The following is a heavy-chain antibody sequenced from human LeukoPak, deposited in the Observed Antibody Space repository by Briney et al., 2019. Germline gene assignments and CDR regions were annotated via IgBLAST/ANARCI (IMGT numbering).Heavy chain of an antibody. CDR2: ITDNGGST. Sequence: PGGSLRLSCAASGFTFSSYAMSWVSQDPGKGLEWVSTITDNGGSTYYADSVKGRFTISRDNSKNTLYLQMNSLRAEDTAVFYCARPPLDSSSWLFDYWGQGTLVTVSS. V-gene: IGHV3-23*01. D-gene: IGHD6-13*01. CDR1: GFTFSSYA. CDR3: ARPPLDSSSWLFDY. J-gene: IGHJ4*02.